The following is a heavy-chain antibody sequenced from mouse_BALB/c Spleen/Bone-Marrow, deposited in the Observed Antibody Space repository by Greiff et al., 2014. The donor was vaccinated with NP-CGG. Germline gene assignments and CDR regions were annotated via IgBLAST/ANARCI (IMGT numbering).Heavy chain of an antibody. D-gene: IGHD1-1*01. CDR1: GYTFTSYV. CDR2: INPFNDGT. J-gene: IGHJ2*01. Sequence: VQLQQSGPELVKPGTSVKMSCKASGYTFTSYVIHWVKQKPGQGLEWIRYINPFNDGTKYNEKFKDKATLTSDKSSNTAYMELSSLTSEDSAVYYCARTGNYYGSSFDYWGQGTTLTVSS. CDR3: ARTGNYYGSSFDY. V-gene: IGHV1-14*01.